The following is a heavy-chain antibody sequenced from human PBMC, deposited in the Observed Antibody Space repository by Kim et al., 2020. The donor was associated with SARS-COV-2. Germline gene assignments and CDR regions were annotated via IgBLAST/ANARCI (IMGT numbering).Heavy chain of an antibody. CDR2: IYYSGST. CDR1: GGSISSGGYY. D-gene: IGHD6-13*01. Sequence: SETLSLTCTVSGGSISSGGYYWSWIRQHPGKGLEWIGYIYYSGSTYYNPSLKSRVTISVDTSKNQFSLKLSSVNAADTAVYYCARGAEISSSWYGGLYYYGMDVWGQGTTVTLSS. CDR3: ARGAEISSSWYGGLYYYGMDV. J-gene: IGHJ6*02. V-gene: IGHV4-31*03.